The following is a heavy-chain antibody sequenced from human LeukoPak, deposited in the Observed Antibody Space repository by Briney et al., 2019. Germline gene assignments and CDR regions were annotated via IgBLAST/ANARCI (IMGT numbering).Heavy chain of an antibody. CDR3: ATPETHDAQYDYVWGSYRYSFDY. D-gene: IGHD3-16*02. CDR2: INPNSGGT. J-gene: IGHJ4*02. V-gene: IGHV1-2*02. Sequence: ASVKVSCKASGYTFTGYYMHWVRQAPGQGLEWMGWINPNSGGTNYAQKFQGRVTMTRDTSISTAYMELSRLRSDDTAVYYCATPETHDAQYDYVWGSYRYSFDYWGQGTLVTVSS. CDR1: GYTFTGYY.